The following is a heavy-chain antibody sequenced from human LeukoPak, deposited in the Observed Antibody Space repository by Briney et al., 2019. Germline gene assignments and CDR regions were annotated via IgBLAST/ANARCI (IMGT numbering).Heavy chain of an antibody. CDR2: IYYSGST. CDR3: ARPGYSSGWFSWFDY. V-gene: IGHV4-39*01. J-gene: IGHJ4*02. CDR1: GGSISSSSYY. Sequence: SETLSLTCTVSGGSISSSSYYWGWIRQPPGKGLEWIGSIYYSGSTYYNPSLKSRVTISVDTSKNQFSLKLSSVTAADTAVYYCARPGYSSGWFSWFDYWGQGTLVTVSS. D-gene: IGHD6-19*01.